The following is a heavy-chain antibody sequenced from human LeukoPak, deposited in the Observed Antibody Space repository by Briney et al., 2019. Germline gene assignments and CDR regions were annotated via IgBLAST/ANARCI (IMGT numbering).Heavy chain of an antibody. CDR1: GFTFSSYG. D-gene: IGHD4-11*01. CDR2: ISYDGSNK. CDR3: AKVTTSVSPFDY. Sequence: GGSLRLSCAASGFTFSSYGMHWVRQAPGKGLEGVAVISYDGSNKYYADSVKGRFTISRDNSKNTLYLQMNSLSAEDTAVYYCAKVTTSVSPFDYWGQGTLVTVSS. V-gene: IGHV3-30*18. J-gene: IGHJ4*02.